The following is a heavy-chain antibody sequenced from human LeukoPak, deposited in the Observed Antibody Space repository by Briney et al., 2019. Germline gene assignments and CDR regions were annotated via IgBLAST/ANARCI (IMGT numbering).Heavy chain of an antibody. V-gene: IGHV1-24*01. CDR2: FDPEDGET. D-gene: IGHD4-23*01. J-gene: IGHJ3*02. CDR3: ATLLTTVVIVGDDAFDI. Sequence: ASVKVSCKVSGYTLTELSVQWVRQAPGKRLEWMGGFDPEDGETIYAQKFQGRVTMTEDTSTDTAYMELSSLRSEDTAVYYCATLLTTVVIVGDDAFDIWGQGTMVTVSS. CDR1: GYTLTELS.